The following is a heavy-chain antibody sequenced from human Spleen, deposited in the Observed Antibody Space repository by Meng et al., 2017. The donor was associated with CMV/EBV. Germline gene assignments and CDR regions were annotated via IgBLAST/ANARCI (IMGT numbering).Heavy chain of an antibody. V-gene: IGHV4-30-4*08. CDR3: ARARYCSGGSCFRHFDY. J-gene: IGHJ4*02. D-gene: IGHD2-15*01. Sequence: QVQLQGAGPRRGKPSQTLSLPCTVSGRSISSGDYYWSWIRQPPGKGLEWIGYIYYSGSTYYNPSLKSRVTISVDASKNQFSLKLSSVTAADTAVYYCARARYCSGGSCFRHFDYWGQGTLVTVSS. CDR2: IYYSGST. CDR1: GRSISSGDYY.